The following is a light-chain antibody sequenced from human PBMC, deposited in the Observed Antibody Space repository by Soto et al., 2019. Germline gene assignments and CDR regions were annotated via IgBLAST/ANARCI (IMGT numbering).Light chain of an antibody. CDR3: CSYAGSSTYV. CDR2: EVS. Sequence: QSALTQPASVSGSPGQSITISCTGTSSDVGRYNLVSWYQQHPGKAPKLMIYEVSKRPSGVSNRFSGSKSGNTASLTISGLQAEDEADYYCCSYAGSSTYVFGTGTKLTVL. CDR1: SSDVGRYNL. V-gene: IGLV2-23*02. J-gene: IGLJ1*01.